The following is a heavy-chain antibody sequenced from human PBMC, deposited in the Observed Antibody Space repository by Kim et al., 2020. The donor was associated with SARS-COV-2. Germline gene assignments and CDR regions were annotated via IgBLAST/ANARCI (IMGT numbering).Heavy chain of an antibody. CDR3: ARESFGGAYFDY. D-gene: IGHD3-16*01. V-gene: IGHV4-59*01. J-gene: IGHJ4*02. Sequence: YDPSLKGRVTISVDTSKNQFSLKLSSVTAADTAVYYCARESFGGAYFDYWGQGTLVTVSS.